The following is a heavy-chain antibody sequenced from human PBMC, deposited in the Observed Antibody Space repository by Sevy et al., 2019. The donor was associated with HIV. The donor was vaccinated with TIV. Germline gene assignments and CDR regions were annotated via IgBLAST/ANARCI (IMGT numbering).Heavy chain of an antibody. D-gene: IGHD1-26*01. CDR3: VKGGVTWELLDY. Sequence: GGSLRLSCAASGFALSNYYAMHWVRQAPGKGLEWVALISYDGSDKYYADSVKGRFTISRDNSENILYLQMNSLRTDDTAVYYCVKGGVTWELLDYWGQGTLVTVSS. J-gene: IGHJ4*02. V-gene: IGHV3-30-3*01. CDR1: GFALSNYYA. CDR2: ISYDGSDK.